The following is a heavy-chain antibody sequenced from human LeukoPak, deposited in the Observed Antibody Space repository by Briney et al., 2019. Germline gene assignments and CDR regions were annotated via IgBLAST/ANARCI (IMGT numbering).Heavy chain of an antibody. V-gene: IGHV3-21*04. J-gene: IGHJ4*02. CDR3: ANTRYSSSWFHFDY. CDR2: ISSSCSDI. D-gene: IGHD6-13*01. Sequence: PGGSLRLSCAASGFTFSSYSMNWGRQAPGKGLEWVSSISSSCSDIYYADSVEGRFTVSRDNAKNSLYLQMNSLRAEDTAVYYCANTRYSSSWFHFDYWGQGTLVTVSS. CDR1: GFTFSSYS.